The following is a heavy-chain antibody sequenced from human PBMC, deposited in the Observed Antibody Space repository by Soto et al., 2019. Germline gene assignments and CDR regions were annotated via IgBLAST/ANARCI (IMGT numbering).Heavy chain of an antibody. CDR1: GESFSDYF. V-gene: IGHV4-34*01. CDR3: ARGVGSGRDYGLDV. J-gene: IGHJ6*02. D-gene: IGHD3-10*01. Sequence: QVQLQQWGAGLLKPSETLSLTCAVSGESFSDYFWSWIRQPPGKGLEWIGEIDQTGRTNYNPSLKGPGIMSVDTSKNQFSLNLSSVTAADTGMYYCARGVGSGRDYGLDVWGQGTTVTVS. CDR2: IDQTGRT.